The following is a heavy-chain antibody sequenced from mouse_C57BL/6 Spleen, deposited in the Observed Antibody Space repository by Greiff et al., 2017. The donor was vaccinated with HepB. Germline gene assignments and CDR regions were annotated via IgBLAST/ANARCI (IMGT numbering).Heavy chain of an antibody. CDR1: GYTFTSYT. Sequence: VQLQQSGAELARPGASVKMSCKASGYTFTSYTMHGVKQRPGQGLEWIGYINPCSGYNKYNQKFKDKATLTADKSTSTAYMQLSSLTSEDSAVYCCARGGHEDFGYWGQGTTLTVSS. CDR3: ARGGHEDFGY. D-gene: IGHD3-1*01. J-gene: IGHJ2*01. CDR2: INPCSGYN. V-gene: IGHV1-4*01.